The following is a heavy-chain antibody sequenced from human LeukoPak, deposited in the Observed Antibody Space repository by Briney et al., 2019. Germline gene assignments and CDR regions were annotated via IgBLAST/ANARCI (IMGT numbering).Heavy chain of an antibody. CDR1: GYTFTSYY. V-gene: IGHV1-18*04. J-gene: IGHJ4*02. Sequence: ASVKVSCKASGYTFTSYYMHWVRQAPGQGLEWMGWISAYNGNTNYAQKLQGRVTMTTDTSTSTAYMELRSLRSDDTAVYYCARDGTYYDILTGYYTAYYFDYWGQGTLVTVSS. CDR2: ISAYNGNT. D-gene: IGHD3-9*01. CDR3: ARDGTYYDILTGYYTAYYFDY.